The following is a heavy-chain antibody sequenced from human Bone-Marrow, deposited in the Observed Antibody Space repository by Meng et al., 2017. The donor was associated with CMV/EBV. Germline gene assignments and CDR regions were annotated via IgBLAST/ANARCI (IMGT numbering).Heavy chain of an antibody. CDR1: GGTFSSYG. CDR3: ARSRDNVDTAMVPGYYYYGMDV. CDR2: IIPILGIA. Sequence: SVKVSCKASGGTFSSYGISWVRQAPGQGLEWMGGIIPILGIANYAQKFQGRVTITADKSTSTAYMELSSLRSEDTAVYYCARSRDNVDTAMVPGYYYYGMDVWGQGTTVTVSS. V-gene: IGHV1-69*10. D-gene: IGHD5-18*01. J-gene: IGHJ6*02.